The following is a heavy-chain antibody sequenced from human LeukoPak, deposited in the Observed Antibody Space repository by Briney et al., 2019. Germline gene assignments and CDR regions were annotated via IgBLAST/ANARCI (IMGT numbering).Heavy chain of an antibody. Sequence: SETLSLTCTVSGGSISSYYWSWIRQPPGKRLEWIGYIYYSGSTNYNPSLKSRVTISVDTSKNQFSLKLCSVTAADTAVYYCARSDFYYYDSKYYYYGMDVWGQGTTVTVSS. V-gene: IGHV4-59*01. CDR2: IYYSGST. CDR1: GGSISSYY. J-gene: IGHJ6*02. CDR3: ARSDFYYYDSKYYYYGMDV. D-gene: IGHD3-22*01.